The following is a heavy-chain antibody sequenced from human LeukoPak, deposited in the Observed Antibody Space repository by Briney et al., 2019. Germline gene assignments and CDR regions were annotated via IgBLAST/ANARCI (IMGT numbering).Heavy chain of an antibody. D-gene: IGHD2-21*02. CDR1: GYTFTSYY. J-gene: IGHJ5*02. Sequence: ASVKVSCKASGYTFTSYYMHWVRQAPGQGLEWMGIINPSGGSTSYAQKFQGRVTITADESTSTAYMELSSLRSEDTAVYYCARAAGRDYNWFDPWGQGTLVTVSS. CDR3: ARAAGRDYNWFDP. V-gene: IGHV1-46*01. CDR2: INPSGGST.